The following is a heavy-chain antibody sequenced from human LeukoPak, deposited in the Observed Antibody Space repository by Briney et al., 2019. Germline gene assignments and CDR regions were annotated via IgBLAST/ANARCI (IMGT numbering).Heavy chain of an antibody. V-gene: IGHV3-23*01. Sequence: PGGSLRLSFAASGFTFSSYAMSWVRQAPGKGLEWVSVISDSGASTYYADSVKGRFTISRDNSKNTLYLQMNSLRAEDTAIYYCAKVLSRALDYWGQGTLVTVSS. CDR1: GFTFSSYA. D-gene: IGHD2-2*01. CDR3: AKVLSRALDY. J-gene: IGHJ4*02. CDR2: ISDSGAST.